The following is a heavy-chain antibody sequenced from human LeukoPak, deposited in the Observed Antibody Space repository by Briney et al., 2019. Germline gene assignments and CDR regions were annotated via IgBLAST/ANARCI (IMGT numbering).Heavy chain of an antibody. CDR2: IKQDGSEK. J-gene: IGHJ4*02. D-gene: IGHD3-10*01. Sequence: PGGSLRLSCAASGFTFSSYWMSWVRQAPGKGLEWVANIKQDGSEKYYVDSVKGRFTISRDNAKNSLYLQMNSLRAEDTAVYYCARDPGLDLWFGELWSWGQGTLVTVSS. CDR1: GFTFSSYW. CDR3: ARDPGLDLWFGELWS. V-gene: IGHV3-7*01.